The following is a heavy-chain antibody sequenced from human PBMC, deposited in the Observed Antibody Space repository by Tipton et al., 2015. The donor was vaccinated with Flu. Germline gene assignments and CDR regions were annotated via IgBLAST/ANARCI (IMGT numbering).Heavy chain of an antibody. J-gene: IGHJ3*02. V-gene: IGHV4-59*01. Sequence: TLSLTCTVSGGSISSYYWSWIRQPPGKGLEWIGYIYYSGSSTYNPSLKSRVTISLDRSKKQFSLKVNSVTAADTAVYYCARVPFGSGTYYKTDPFDIWGQGTMVTVSS. CDR3: ARVPFGSGTYYKTDPFDI. CDR1: GGSISSYY. D-gene: IGHD3-10*01. CDR2: IYYSGSS.